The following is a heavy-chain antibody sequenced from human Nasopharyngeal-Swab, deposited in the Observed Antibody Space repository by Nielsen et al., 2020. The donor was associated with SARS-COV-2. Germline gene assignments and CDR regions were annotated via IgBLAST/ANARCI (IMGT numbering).Heavy chain of an antibody. CDR1: GFTFSEHW. Sequence: GESLKISCTASGFTFSEHWMTWVRQAPGKGPEWVAHIRETENEMYYVDSMKGRFTISRDNAKNSVYLQVDSLRVEDTAVYYCARGHYGLEVWGQGTTVTVSS. J-gene: IGHJ6*02. V-gene: IGHV3-7*03. CDR2: IRETENEM. CDR3: ARGHYGLEV.